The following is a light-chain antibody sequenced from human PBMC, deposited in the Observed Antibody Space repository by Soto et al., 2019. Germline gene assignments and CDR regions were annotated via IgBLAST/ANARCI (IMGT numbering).Light chain of an antibody. V-gene: IGLV2-14*03. J-gene: IGLJ1*01. CDR1: SRDVGGFNY. Sequence: QSALTQTASVSGSPGQSITISCTGTSRDVGGFNYVSWYQQHPGKAPQLIIYDVNNRPSGVSNRFSGSKSGNTAFLTISGLQAEDEADYYCSSHTSSSTRVFGTGTKVTVL. CDR2: DVN. CDR3: SSHTSSSTRV.